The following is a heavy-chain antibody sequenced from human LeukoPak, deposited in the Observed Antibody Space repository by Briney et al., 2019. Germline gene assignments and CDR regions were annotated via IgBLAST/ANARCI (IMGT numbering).Heavy chain of an antibody. CDR2: ISGGGGST. CDR1: GFTFSSYA. CDR3: AKTRGGVVATTSDY. J-gene: IGHJ4*02. V-gene: IGHV3-23*01. Sequence: GGSLRLSCAASGFTFSSYAMTWVRQTPGKGLEWVSAISGGGGSTYYADSVKGRFTISRDISKNTLYLQMNSLRVEDTAVYYCAKTRGGVVATTSDYWGQGTLVTVSS. D-gene: IGHD5-12*01.